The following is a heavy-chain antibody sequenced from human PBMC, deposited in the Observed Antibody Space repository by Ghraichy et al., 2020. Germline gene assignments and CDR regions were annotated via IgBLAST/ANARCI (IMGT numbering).Heavy chain of an antibody. V-gene: IGHV4-39*01. CDR3: TRRSHTTGWYYSFDY. CDR2: IYYSGNT. J-gene: IGHJ4*02. D-gene: IGHD6-19*01. Sequence: SETLSLTCTVSGGSISSGTSYWGWIRQPPGEGLEWIGTIYYSGNTYSNPSLKSRVTISLDTSKNQFSLKLSSVTAADTAVYYCTRRSHTTGWYYSFDYWGQGTLVTVSS. CDR1: GGSISSGTSY.